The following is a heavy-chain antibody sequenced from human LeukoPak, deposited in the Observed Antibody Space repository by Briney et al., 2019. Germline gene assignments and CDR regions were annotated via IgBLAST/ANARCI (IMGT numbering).Heavy chain of an antibody. D-gene: IGHD6-13*01. Sequence: SEILSLTCAVYGGSFSGYYWSWIRQPPGKGLEWIGEINHSGSTNYNPSLKSRVTISVDMSKNQFSLKLSSVTAADTAVYYCARGAAADYWGQGTLVTVSS. CDR3: ARGAAADY. CDR2: INHSGST. CDR1: GGSFSGYY. V-gene: IGHV4-34*01. J-gene: IGHJ4*02.